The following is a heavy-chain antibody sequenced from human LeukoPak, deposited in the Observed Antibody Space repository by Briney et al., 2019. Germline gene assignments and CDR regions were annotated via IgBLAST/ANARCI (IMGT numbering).Heavy chain of an antibody. J-gene: IGHJ4*02. D-gene: IGHD6-19*01. CDR2: INPNSGGT. Sequence: ASVKVSCKASGYTFTGYYMHWVRQAPGQGLEWMGWINPNSGGTNYAQKLQGRVTMTRDTSISTAYMELSRLRSDDTAVYYCARLIAVAGIKTTEFDYWGQGTLVTVSS. CDR1: GYTFTGYY. V-gene: IGHV1-2*02. CDR3: ARLIAVAGIKTTEFDY.